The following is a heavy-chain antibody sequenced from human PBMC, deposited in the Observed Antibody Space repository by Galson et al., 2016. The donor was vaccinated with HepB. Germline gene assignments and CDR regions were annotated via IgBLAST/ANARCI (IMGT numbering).Heavy chain of an antibody. CDR1: GINFSSYS. V-gene: IGHV3-21*01. J-gene: IGHJ4*02. D-gene: IGHD5-18*01. Sequence: SLRLSCAASGINFSSYSMNWVRQAPGKGLEWVSSTSSSSNYIYYAESVKGRFTISRDNAKNSLYLQMNSLRAEETAVYYCARDPRGPQVWATYFDYWGQGTLVTVSS. CDR3: ARDPRGPQVWATYFDY. CDR2: TSSSSNYI.